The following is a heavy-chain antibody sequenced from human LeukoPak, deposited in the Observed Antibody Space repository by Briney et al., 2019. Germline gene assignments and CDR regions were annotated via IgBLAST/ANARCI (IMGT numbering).Heavy chain of an antibody. CDR3: ARDSIYSGSYHDY. D-gene: IGHD1-26*01. J-gene: IGHJ4*02. Sequence: GGSLRLSCAASGSTFSSYSMNWVRQAPGKGLEWVSSISSSSSYIYYADSVKGRFTISRDNAKNSLYLQMNSLRAEGTAVYYCARDSIYSGSYHDYWGQGTLVTVSS. V-gene: IGHV3-21*01. CDR1: GSTFSSYS. CDR2: ISSSSSYI.